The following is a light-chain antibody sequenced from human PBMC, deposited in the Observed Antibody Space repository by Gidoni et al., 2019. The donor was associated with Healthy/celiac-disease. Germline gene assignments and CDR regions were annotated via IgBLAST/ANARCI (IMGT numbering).Light chain of an antibody. CDR2: KAS. J-gene: IGKJ1*01. V-gene: IGKV1-5*03. Sequence: IQMTQYPSTLSASVGDRVTITCRASQSISSWLAWYQQKPGKAPKLLIYKASSLESGVPARFSGSGSGTEFTLTISSLQPDDFATYYCQQYNSYSRTFXQXTKVEIK. CDR3: QQYNSYSRT. CDR1: QSISSW.